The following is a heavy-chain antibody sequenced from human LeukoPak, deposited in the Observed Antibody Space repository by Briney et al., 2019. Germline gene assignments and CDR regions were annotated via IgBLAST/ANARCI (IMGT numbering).Heavy chain of an antibody. CDR3: AKTFYYYYYMDV. CDR2: ISAYNGNT. V-gene: IGHV1-18*01. J-gene: IGHJ6*03. CDR1: GYTFTSYG. Sequence: ASVKVSCKASGYTFTSYGISWVRQAPGQGLEWMGWISAYNGNTNYAQKLQGRVTMATDTSTSTAYMELRSLRSDDTAVYYCAKTFYYYYYMDVWGKGTTVTVSS.